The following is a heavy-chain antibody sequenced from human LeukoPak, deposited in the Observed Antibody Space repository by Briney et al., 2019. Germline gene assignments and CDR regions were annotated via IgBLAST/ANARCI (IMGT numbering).Heavy chain of an antibody. CDR1: GFTFDDYA. CDR2: ISWNSGSI. V-gene: IGHV3-9*03. Sequence: PGRSLTLSCAASGFTFDDYAMHWVRQAPGKGLEWVSGISWNSGSIGYADSVKGRFTISRDKAKDSLYLQMNSLSAEGMALYYCANGSNYYDSSGYSNYFDYWGQGTLVTVSS. J-gene: IGHJ4*02. CDR3: ANGSNYYDSSGYSNYFDY. D-gene: IGHD3-22*01.